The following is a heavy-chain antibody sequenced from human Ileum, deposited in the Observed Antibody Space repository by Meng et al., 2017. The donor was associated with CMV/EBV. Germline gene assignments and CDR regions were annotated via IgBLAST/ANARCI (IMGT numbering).Heavy chain of an antibody. V-gene: IGHV4-34*01. Sequence: CAGYGGSFSGYYWSWIRQPQGKGLEWIGEINHSGSTNYNPSLKSRVTISVDTSKNQFSLKLSSVTAADTAVYYCARWTIFGVVPLRYWGQGTLVTVSS. CDR3: ARWTIFGVVPLRY. CDR2: INHSGST. CDR1: GGSFSGYY. D-gene: IGHD3-3*01. J-gene: IGHJ4*02.